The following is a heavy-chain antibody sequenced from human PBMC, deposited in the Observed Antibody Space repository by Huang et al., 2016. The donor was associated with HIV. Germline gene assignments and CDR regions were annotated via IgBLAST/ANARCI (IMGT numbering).Heavy chain of an antibody. V-gene: IGHV4-4*07. CDR1: GDSISNYY. CDR2: IDITGST. D-gene: IGHD6-13*01. J-gene: IGHJ4*02. Sequence: QVHLQESGPGLVKPSETLSLTCTVSGDSISNYYWAWIRQPAGKSLEWIELIDITGSTNYTPSLKSRVTMSLDTSKNQFSQKLKSLTAADTAVYYCARVKGSSWLGYYFDYWGQGSMVTVSS. CDR3: ARVKGSSWLGYYFDY.